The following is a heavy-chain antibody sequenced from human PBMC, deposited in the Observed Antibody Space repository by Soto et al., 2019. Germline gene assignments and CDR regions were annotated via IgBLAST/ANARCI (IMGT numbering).Heavy chain of an antibody. CDR3: ARYRINWLDP. J-gene: IGHJ5*02. CDR2: INHSGST. D-gene: IGHD2-15*01. Sequence: SETLSLTCAVYGGSFSGYYWSWIRQPPGMGLEWIGEINHSGSTNYNPSLKSRVTISVDTSKKQFSLKLNSVTAADSAVYYCARYRINWLDPWGQGALVTVSS. CDR1: GGSFSGYY. V-gene: IGHV4-34*01.